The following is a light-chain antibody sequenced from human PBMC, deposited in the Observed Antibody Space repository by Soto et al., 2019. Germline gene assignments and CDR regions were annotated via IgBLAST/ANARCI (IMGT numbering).Light chain of an antibody. V-gene: IGKV1-5*03. J-gene: IGKJ1*01. CDR2: KAS. Sequence: DIQMTHSPSTLSASVGGRVTITCRASHTISSWLAWYQQKPGKAPKLLIYKASTLKSGVPSRFSGSGSGTEFTLTISSLQPDDFATYYCQHYNSYSEAFGQGTKVDI. CDR3: QHYNSYSEA. CDR1: HTISSW.